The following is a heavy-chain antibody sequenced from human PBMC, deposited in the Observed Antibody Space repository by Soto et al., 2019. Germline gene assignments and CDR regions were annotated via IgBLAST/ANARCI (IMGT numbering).Heavy chain of an antibody. D-gene: IGHD6-19*01. CDR1: GFTFSTYD. CDR2: ISYDGSNK. J-gene: IGHJ4*02. Sequence: GGSLRLSCAASGFTFSTYDMHWVRQAPGKGLEWVAHISYDGSNKYYGDFVRGRFTISRDNSKNTLYLQMNSLRAEDTAVYYCAKKYGRISVTGTFDYWGQGTPVTVSS. V-gene: IGHV3-30*18. CDR3: AKKYGRISVTGTFDY.